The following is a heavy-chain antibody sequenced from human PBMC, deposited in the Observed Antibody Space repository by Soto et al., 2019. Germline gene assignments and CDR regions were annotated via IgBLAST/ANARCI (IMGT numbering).Heavy chain of an antibody. CDR1: GYTLTNYD. Sequence: ASVKVSCKASGYTLTNYDITWVRQAPGQGLEWMGWISAYNGNTNHAQKVPGRVTMTTDTSTSTAYMELRSLRFDDTAVYYCARAGFYDRGWFDPWGQGTLVTVSS. CDR2: ISAYNGNT. CDR3: ARAGFYDRGWFDP. J-gene: IGHJ5*02. V-gene: IGHV1-18*04. D-gene: IGHD3-22*01.